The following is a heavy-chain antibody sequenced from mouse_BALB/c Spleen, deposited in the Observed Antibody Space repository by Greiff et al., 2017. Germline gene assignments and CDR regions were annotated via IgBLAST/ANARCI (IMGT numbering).Heavy chain of an antibody. V-gene: IGHV5-17*02. CDR1: GFTFSSFG. CDR3: ASIYGNSYYYAMDY. J-gene: IGHJ4*01. D-gene: IGHD2-1*01. Sequence: DVMLVESGGGLVQPGGSRKLSCAASGFTFSSFGMHWVRQAPEKGLEWVAYISSGSSTIYYADTVKGRFTISRDNPKNTLFLQMTSLRSEDTAMYYCASIYGNSYYYAMDYWGQGTSVTVSS. CDR2: ISSGSSTI.